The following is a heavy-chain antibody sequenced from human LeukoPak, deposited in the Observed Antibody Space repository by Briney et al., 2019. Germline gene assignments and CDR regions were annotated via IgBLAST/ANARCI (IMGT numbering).Heavy chain of an antibody. CDR1: GFTFSSYE. J-gene: IGHJ5*02. D-gene: IGHD3-16*02. Sequence: GGSLRLSCAASGFTFSSYEMNWVRQAPGKGLEWVSYISSSGSTIYYADSVKGRFTISRDNAKNSLYLQMNSLRAEDTAVYYCARGSDYVWGSYRGTNWFDPWGQGTLVTVSS. CDR3: ARGSDYVWGSYRGTNWFDP. CDR2: ISSSGSTI. V-gene: IGHV3-48*03.